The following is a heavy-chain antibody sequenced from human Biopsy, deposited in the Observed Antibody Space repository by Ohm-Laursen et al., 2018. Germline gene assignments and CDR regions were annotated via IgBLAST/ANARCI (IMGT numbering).Heavy chain of an antibody. CDR2: INAKTGDT. V-gene: IGHV1-2*02. Sequence: SSVKVSCKASGYTFTGYHVHWVRQAPGQGLEWMGWINAKTGDTNYAQKFQGRVTMTRDTSSSTAYVDLSSLRSDDTAVYYCTRGGYYYDSLAYYYWFDPWGQGTLVTVSS. D-gene: IGHD3-22*01. CDR1: GYTFTGYH. CDR3: TRGGYYYDSLAYYYWFDP. J-gene: IGHJ5*02.